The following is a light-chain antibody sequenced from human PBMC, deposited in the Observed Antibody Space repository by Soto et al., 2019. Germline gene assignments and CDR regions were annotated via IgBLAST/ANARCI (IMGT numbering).Light chain of an antibody. CDR1: QSVSSSY. Sequence: EIVLTQSPGPLSLSPGERATLSCRASQSVSSSYLAWYQQKPGQAPRLLIYYASRATGIPDRFSGSGSGTDFTLTITRLEPEDFAVYYCQHYGTSALFGPGTKVDI. CDR2: YAS. V-gene: IGKV3-20*01. CDR3: QHYGTSAL. J-gene: IGKJ3*01.